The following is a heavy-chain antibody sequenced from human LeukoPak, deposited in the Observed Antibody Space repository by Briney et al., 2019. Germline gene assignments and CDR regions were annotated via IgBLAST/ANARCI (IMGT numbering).Heavy chain of an antibody. Sequence: ASVKVSCKASGYTFTGYYMHWVRQAPGQGLEWMGIINPSGGSTSYAQKFQGRVTMTRDTSTSTVYMELSSLRSEDTAVYYCARGAPGGLRFLEWLLGYWGQGTLVTVSS. V-gene: IGHV1-46*01. D-gene: IGHD3-3*01. J-gene: IGHJ4*02. CDR3: ARGAPGGLRFLEWLLGY. CDR2: INPSGGST. CDR1: GYTFTGYY.